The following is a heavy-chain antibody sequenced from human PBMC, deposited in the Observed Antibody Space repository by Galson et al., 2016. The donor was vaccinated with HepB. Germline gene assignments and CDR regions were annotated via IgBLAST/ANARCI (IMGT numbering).Heavy chain of an antibody. CDR3: ARVNYYGSGSPIDH. CDR2: INRDGSTT. J-gene: IGHJ4*02. Sequence: SLRLSCAVSGFNFSTYWMNWVRQAPGEGLVWVSRINRDGSTTNYVDSVKGRFTISRDNAENTLYLQMDSLRVADTAVYYCARVNYYGSGSPIDHWGQGSLVTVSS. D-gene: IGHD3-10*01. CDR1: GFNFSTYW. V-gene: IGHV3-74*01.